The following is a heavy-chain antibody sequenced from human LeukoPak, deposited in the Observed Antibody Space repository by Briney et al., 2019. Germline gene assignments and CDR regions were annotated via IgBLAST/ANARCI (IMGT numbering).Heavy chain of an antibody. J-gene: IGHJ4*02. CDR1: GFTFSGSA. CDR3: TRLSLYGSGSPFDY. Sequence: GGSLRLSCAASGFTFSGSAMHWVRQASGKGLEWVGRIRSKANSYATAYAASVKGRFTISRDDSKNTAYLQMNSLKTEDTAVYYCTRLSLYGSGSPFDYWGQGTLVTVSS. V-gene: IGHV3-73*01. D-gene: IGHD3-10*01. CDR2: IRSKANSYAT.